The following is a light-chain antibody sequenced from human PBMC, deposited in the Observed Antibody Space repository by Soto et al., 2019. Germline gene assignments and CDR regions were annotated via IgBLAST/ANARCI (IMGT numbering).Light chain of an antibody. CDR1: QSVSSY. V-gene: IGKV3-11*01. Sequence: EIGLPQSPATLSLSPGERATLSCRASQSVSSYLAWYQQKPGQAPRLLIYDASNRATGIPARFSGSGSGTDFTLTISSLEPEDFAVYYCQQRNSWPLTFGGGTKVDIK. CDR2: DAS. CDR3: QQRNSWPLT. J-gene: IGKJ4*01.